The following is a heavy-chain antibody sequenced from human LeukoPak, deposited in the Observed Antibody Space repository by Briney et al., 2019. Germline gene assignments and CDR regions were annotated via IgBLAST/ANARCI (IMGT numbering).Heavy chain of an antibody. Sequence: GGSLRLSCAASGFTFSSYGMHWVRQAPGKGLEWVAVISYDGSNKYYADSVKGRFTISRDNSKNTLYLQMNSLRAEDTAVYYCAKDHGSCSGYDFRLPTVWGQGTLVTVSS. D-gene: IGHD5-12*01. V-gene: IGHV3-30*18. CDR3: AKDHGSCSGYDFRLPTV. CDR1: GFTFSSYG. CDR2: ISYDGSNK. J-gene: IGHJ4*02.